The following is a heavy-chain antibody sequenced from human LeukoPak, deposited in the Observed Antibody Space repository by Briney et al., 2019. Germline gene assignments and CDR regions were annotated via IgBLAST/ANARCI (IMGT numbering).Heavy chain of an antibody. CDR2: ISSDGSNN. Sequence: PGGSLRLSCAASGFTFNSYAMHCVRQAPGKGLEWVAVISSDGSNNYYADSVKGRFTISRDNSKNTLYLQVNSLRAEDTAVYYCAKDAGGTYYYYMDVWGKGTTVTVSS. V-gene: IGHV3-30-3*01. CDR1: GFTFNSYA. D-gene: IGHD3-16*01. CDR3: AKDAGGTYYYYMDV. J-gene: IGHJ6*03.